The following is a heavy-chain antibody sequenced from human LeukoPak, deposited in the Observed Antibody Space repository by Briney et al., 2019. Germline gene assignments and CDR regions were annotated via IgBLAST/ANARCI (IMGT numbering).Heavy chain of an antibody. J-gene: IGHJ5*02. V-gene: IGHV4-4*02. CDR1: GGSISSSNW. CDR3: AREVYRLSRILRFDP. D-gene: IGHD2/OR15-2a*01. Sequence: SETLSLTCAVSGGSISSSNWWSWVRQPPGKGLEWIGEIYHSGSANYNPSLKSRVTISVDTSKNQFSLKLSSVTAADTAVYYCAREVYRLSRILRFDPWGQGTLVTVSS. CDR2: IYHSGSA.